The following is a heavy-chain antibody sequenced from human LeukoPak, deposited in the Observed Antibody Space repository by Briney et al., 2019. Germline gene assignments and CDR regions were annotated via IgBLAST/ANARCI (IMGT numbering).Heavy chain of an antibody. Sequence: PGGSLRLSCAASGFTFDDYGMSWVRQAPGKGLEWVANIKQDGSEKYYVDSVKGRFTISRDNAKNSLYLQMNSLRAEDTAVYYCARGAYDAFDIWGQGTMVTVSS. V-gene: IGHV3-7*01. CDR1: GFTFDDYG. CDR3: ARGAYDAFDI. CDR2: IKQDGSEK. J-gene: IGHJ3*02.